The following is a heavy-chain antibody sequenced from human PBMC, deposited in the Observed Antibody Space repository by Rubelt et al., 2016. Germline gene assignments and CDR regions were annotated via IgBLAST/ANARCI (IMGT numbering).Heavy chain of an antibody. D-gene: IGHD3-16*01. CDR2: IIPILGIA. Sequence: QVQLVQSGAEVKKPGASVKVSCKASGGTFSSYAISWVRQAPGQGLEWMGRIIPILGIANSAQKFQGRVTINADKSTSTAYMELSSLRSEDTAVYYCARGGTRTGFGAPYWGQGTLVTVSS. CDR1: GGTFSSYA. V-gene: IGHV1-69*09. J-gene: IGHJ4*02. CDR3: ARGGTRTGFGAPY.